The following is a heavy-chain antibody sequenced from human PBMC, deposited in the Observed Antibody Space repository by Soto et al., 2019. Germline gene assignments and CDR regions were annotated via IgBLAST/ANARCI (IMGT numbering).Heavy chain of an antibody. V-gene: IGHV4-59*01. Sequence: SETLSLTCTVSGGSISSYYWSWIRQPPGKGLEWIGYIYYSGSTNYNPSLKSRVTISVDTSKNQFSLKLSSVTAADTAVYYCARSSDFWSQPGEYYFDYWGQGTLVTVSS. CDR3: ARSSDFWSQPGEYYFDY. D-gene: IGHD3-3*01. CDR2: IYYSGST. J-gene: IGHJ4*02. CDR1: GGSISSYY.